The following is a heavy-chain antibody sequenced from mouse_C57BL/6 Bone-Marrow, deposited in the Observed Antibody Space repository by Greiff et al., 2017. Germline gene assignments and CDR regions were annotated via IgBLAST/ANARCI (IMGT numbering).Heavy chain of an antibody. CDR1: GYTFTDYY. V-gene: IGHV1-26*01. J-gene: IGHJ4*01. Sequence: EVQLQQSGPELVKPGASVKISCKASGYTFTDYYMNWVKQSHGKSLEWIGDINPNNGGTSYNQKFKGKATLTVDKSSSTAYMELRSLTSEESAVYYCARESIYYDYDDAMDYWGQGTSVTVSS. CDR2: INPNNGGT. CDR3: ARESIYYDYDDAMDY. D-gene: IGHD2-4*01.